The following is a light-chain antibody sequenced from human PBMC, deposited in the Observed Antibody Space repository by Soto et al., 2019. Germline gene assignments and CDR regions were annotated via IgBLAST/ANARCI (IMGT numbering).Light chain of an antibody. Sequence: QSALTQPRSVSGSPGQSVTISCTGTSSDVGGYNHVSWYQQRPGKAPKFMIYDVTNRPSGVPDRFSGSKSGNTASLTISGLQDEDEGDYYCCSFAGSYTSCVFGGGTKLTVL. CDR2: DVT. CDR1: SSDVGGYNH. V-gene: IGLV2-11*01. CDR3: CSFAGSYTSCV. J-gene: IGLJ3*02.